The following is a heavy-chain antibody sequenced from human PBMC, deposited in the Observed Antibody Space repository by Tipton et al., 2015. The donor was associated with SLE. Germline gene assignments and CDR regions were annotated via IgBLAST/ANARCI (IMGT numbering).Heavy chain of an antibody. CDR2: IYYSGTT. V-gene: IGHV4-59*12. Sequence: TLSLTCTVSGGSISSDYWSWVRQPPGKGLEWIGWIYYSGTTNYNPSLKSRITISVDTSKNQVSLNLNSVTAADTAVYYCARDRRGWYFDLWGRGTLVTVSS. J-gene: IGHJ2*01. CDR3: ARDRRGWYFDL. D-gene: IGHD3-10*01. CDR1: GGSISSDY.